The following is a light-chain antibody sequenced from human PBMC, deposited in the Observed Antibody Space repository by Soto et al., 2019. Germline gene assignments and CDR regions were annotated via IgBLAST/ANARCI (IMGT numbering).Light chain of an antibody. CDR2: EVS. CDR1: SSDVGSYNY. V-gene: IGLV2-14*01. J-gene: IGLJ3*02. CDR3: SSYTSISTRV. Sequence: ALTQPASVSGSPGQSITISCTGTSSDVGSYNYVSWYQQHPGKAPKLMIYEVSNRPSGVSNRFSGSKSGNTASLTISGLQAEDEANYYCSSYTSISTRVFGGGTKVTVL.